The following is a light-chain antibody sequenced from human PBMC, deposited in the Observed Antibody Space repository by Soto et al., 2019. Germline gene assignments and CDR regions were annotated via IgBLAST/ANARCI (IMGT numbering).Light chain of an antibody. Sequence: QSALTQPRSVSGSPGQSVTISCTGTSSDVGGYNYVSWYQQHPGKAPKLMIYDVSKRPSGVPDRFSGSKSGNTASLTISGLQAVDEADYYCCSYAGTYPLVFGTVTKVTV. CDR1: SSDVGGYNY. CDR3: CSYAGTYPLV. CDR2: DVS. V-gene: IGLV2-11*01. J-gene: IGLJ1*01.